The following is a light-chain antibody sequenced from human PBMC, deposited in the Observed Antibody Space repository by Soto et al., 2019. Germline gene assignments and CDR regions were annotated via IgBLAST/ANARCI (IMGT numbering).Light chain of an antibody. Sequence: EVVMTQSPANLSVAPGDTATLSCGASQSVARHLAWYQQRPGQPPRLLIYNLSTRPTGIAARFRGSGSGTEFTLTISSLQSEDSAVYYCQQYNNWPGTFGQGTKVEIK. V-gene: IGKV3-15*01. CDR1: QSVARH. CDR2: NLS. CDR3: QQYNNWPGT. J-gene: IGKJ1*01.